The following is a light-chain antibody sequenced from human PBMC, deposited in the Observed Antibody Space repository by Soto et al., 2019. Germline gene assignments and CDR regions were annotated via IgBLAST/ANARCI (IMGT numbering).Light chain of an antibody. J-gene: IGKJ4*01. V-gene: IGKV1-5*01. CDR1: QSISSW. CDR3: QQYNSYSPPT. Sequence: DIQMTLSPSTLSASVRDRVTITCRASQSISSWLAWYQQKPGKAPKLLIYDASSLESGVPSRFSGSGSGTEFTLTISSLQPDDFATYYCQQYNSYSPPTFCGGTKVDI. CDR2: DAS.